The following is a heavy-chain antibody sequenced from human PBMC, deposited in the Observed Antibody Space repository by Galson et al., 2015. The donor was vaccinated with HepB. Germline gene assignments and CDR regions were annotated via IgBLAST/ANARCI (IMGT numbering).Heavy chain of an antibody. Sequence: ETLSLTCTVSGGSISSYYWSWIRQPPGKGLEWIGYIYYSGSTNYNPSLKSRVTISVDTSKNQFSLKLSSVTAADTAVYYCARVTYCSSTSCYWGAFDIWGQGTMVTVSS. J-gene: IGHJ3*02. CDR1: GGSISSYY. CDR3: ARVTYCSSTSCYWGAFDI. V-gene: IGHV4-59*01. CDR2: IYYSGST. D-gene: IGHD2-2*01.